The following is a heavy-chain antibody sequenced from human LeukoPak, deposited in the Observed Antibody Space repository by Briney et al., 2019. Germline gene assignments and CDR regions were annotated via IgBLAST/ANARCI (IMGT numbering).Heavy chain of an antibody. CDR3: ARTWYSWGYYFDY. J-gene: IGHJ4*02. D-gene: IGHD1-26*01. Sequence: GGSLRLSCAASGFSFSSYSMNWVRQAPGKGLEWVSYISSSSSTIFYADSVKGRFTISRDNARNSLYLQMHSLRDEDTAVYYCARTWYSWGYYFDYWGQGALVTVSS. CDR1: GFSFSSYS. CDR2: ISSSSSTI. V-gene: IGHV3-48*02.